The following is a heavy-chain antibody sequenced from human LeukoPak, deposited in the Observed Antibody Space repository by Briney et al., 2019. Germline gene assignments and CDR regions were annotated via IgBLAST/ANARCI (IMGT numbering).Heavy chain of an antibody. D-gene: IGHD1-1*01. Sequence: GGSLRLSCTASGFPFIEYSMNWVRQAPGKGLEWISCIGIGSGNTKYADSVRGRFTISADKAKNSLHLQMNSLRVEDTAVYYCARDHNYAFDNWGQGTLVSVAS. V-gene: IGHV3-48*01. CDR2: IGIGSGNT. CDR1: GFPFIEYS. CDR3: ARDHNYAFDN. J-gene: IGHJ4*02.